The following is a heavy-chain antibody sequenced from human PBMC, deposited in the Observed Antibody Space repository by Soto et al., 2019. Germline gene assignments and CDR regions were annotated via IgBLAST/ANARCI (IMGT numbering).Heavy chain of an antibody. CDR3: ARGPRYCISTSCPGSMDV. CDR2: IVVGSGNT. Sequence: GASVKVSCKASGFTFTNSAVQWVRQARGQRLEWIGWIVVGSGNTNYAQKFQGRVTMTRDTSTSTVYMELSSLRSEDTAVYYCARGPRYCISTSCPGSMDVWGQGTTVTVS. CDR1: GFTFTNSA. J-gene: IGHJ6*02. V-gene: IGHV1-58*01. D-gene: IGHD2-2*01.